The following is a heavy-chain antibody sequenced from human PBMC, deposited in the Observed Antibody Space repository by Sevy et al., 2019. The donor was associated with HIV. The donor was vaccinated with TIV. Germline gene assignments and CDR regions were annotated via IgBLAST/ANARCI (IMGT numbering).Heavy chain of an antibody. D-gene: IGHD2-8*01. J-gene: IGHJ3*02. CDR3: TTTGDGYCTKGVCYTPHAFDI. Sequence: GGSLRLSCAASGFTFSNAWMSWVRQAPGKGLEWVGRIKSKTDGGTTDYAAPVKASFAISRDDSKNTLYLQMKSLKTEDTTGYYGTTTGDGYCTKGVCYTPHAFDIWGQGTMVTVSS. CDR1: GFTFSNAW. CDR2: IKSKTDGGTT. V-gene: IGHV3-15*01.